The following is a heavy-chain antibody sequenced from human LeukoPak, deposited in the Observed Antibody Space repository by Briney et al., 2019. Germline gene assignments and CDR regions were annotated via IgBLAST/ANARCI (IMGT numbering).Heavy chain of an antibody. D-gene: IGHD2-2*01. CDR1: GFTFSSYA. Sequence: PGGSLRLSCAASGFTFSSYAMSWVRQAPGKGPEWVSAISGSGGSTYYADSVKGRFTISRDNSKNTLYLQMNSLRAEDTAVYYCAKSRQRCSSTSCYLWFDPWGQGTLVTVSS. CDR3: AKSRQRCSSTSCYLWFDP. CDR2: ISGSGGST. V-gene: IGHV3-23*01. J-gene: IGHJ5*02.